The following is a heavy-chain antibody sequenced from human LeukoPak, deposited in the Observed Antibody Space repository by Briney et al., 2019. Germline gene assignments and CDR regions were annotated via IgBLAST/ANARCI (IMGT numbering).Heavy chain of an antibody. CDR3: ATDPSLRGVN. D-gene: IGHD3-10*01. Sequence: ASVKISCKASGYIVNSRALHWVRQAPGQSLEWMGWFNAGNGYSQYSQKLQDRLTITRDTPVSTVYMELSSLTSEDTAVYYCATDPSLRGVNWGQGTLVTVSS. V-gene: IGHV1-3*01. CDR2: FNAGNGYS. J-gene: IGHJ4*02. CDR1: GYIVNSRA.